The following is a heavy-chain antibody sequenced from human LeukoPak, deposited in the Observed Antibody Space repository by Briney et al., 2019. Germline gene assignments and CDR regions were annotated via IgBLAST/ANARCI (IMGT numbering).Heavy chain of an antibody. D-gene: IGHD6-13*01. J-gene: IGHJ3*02. V-gene: IGHV3-30*03. CDR2: ISYDGSNK. CDR3: ARGSSPWGTFDI. Sequence: PGGSLRLSCAASGFTFNIYGMHWVRQAPGKGLEWVAVISYDGSNKYYADSVKGRFNISRDNSKNTLYLQMNSLRTEDTAVYYCARGSSPWGTFDIWGQGTMVTVSS. CDR1: GFTFNIYG.